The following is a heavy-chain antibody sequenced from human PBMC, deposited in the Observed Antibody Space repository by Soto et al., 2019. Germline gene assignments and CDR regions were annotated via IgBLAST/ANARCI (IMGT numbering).Heavy chain of an antibody. CDR2: ISGTGGST. J-gene: IGHJ5*02. CDR3: AKPGYSSGWYNCFDP. D-gene: IGHD6-19*01. Sequence: PGGPQRHSCSASGLTFRTYAMSWARQAPGKGLEWVSAISGTGGSTNYADSVKGRFTISRDNSKNTLYLQMNSLRAEDTAVYYCAKPGYSSGWYNCFDPWGKGPLVTVSS. CDR1: GLTFRTYA. V-gene: IGHV3-23*01.